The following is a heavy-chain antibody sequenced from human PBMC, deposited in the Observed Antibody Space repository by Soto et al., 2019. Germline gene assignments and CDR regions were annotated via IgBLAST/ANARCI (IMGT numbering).Heavy chain of an antibody. D-gene: IGHD2-2*01. V-gene: IGHV4-59*01. Sequence: SVPLSVRGTVAGGPMWSYLWGGIRKPPGKGLEWIGYIYCSGSTDYDPSLKSRVTISVDTSKNQFSLKLSSVSAADTAVYYCARGTPALDYWGQGTLVTVSS. CDR3: ARGTPALDY. CDR2: IYCSGST. CDR1: GGPMWSYL. J-gene: IGHJ4*02.